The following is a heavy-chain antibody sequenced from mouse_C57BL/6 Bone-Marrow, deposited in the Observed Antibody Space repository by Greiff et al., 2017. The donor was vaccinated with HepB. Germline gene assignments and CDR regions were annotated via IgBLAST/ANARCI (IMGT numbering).Heavy chain of an antibody. V-gene: IGHV2-5*01. CDR3: AKKEDTGNDDYAMEY. Sequence: QVQLQQSGPGLVQPSQSLSITCTASGFSFTSYGVHWVSQSPGKGLEWLGVIWRGGSTDDNAAFMSRLSITKDNSKCKVFFKMNSLQADDTAKYYWAKKEDTGNDDYAMEYEGQGTSVTVSA. CDR2: IWRGGST. CDR1: GFSFTSYG. D-gene: IGHD2-12*01. J-gene: IGHJ4*01.